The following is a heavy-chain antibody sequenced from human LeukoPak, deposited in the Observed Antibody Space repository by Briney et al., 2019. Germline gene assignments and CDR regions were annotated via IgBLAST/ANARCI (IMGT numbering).Heavy chain of an antibody. CDR3: AKVASDSSGWYHFVY. CDR2: ISSSSNYI. Sequence: GGSLRLSCAASGFTFSSYSMNWVRQAPGKGLEWVSSISSSSNYIYYADSVKGRFTISRDNATNSLYLQMNSLRAEDTAVYYCAKVASDSSGWYHFVYWGQGTLVTVSS. V-gene: IGHV3-21*01. D-gene: IGHD6-19*01. CDR1: GFTFSSYS. J-gene: IGHJ4*02.